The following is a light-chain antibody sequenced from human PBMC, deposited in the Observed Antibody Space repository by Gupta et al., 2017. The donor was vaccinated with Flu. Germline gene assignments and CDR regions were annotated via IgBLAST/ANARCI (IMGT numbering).Light chain of an antibody. Sequence: EIVTTQSPATLSVSPGERATLSCRASQRVSSNLSWYQQKPGQAPRLLIYGASTRATGIPSRFSGSGSGTEFTLTISRLQSEDFAVYYCQQYNSWPPSFGGGTKVEIK. CDR1: QRVSSN. J-gene: IGKJ4*01. V-gene: IGKV3-15*01. CDR3: QQYNSWPPS. CDR2: GAS.